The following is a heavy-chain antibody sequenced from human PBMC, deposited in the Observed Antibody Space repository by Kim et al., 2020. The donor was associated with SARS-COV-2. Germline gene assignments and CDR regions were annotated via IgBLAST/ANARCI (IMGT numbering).Heavy chain of an antibody. D-gene: IGHD5-18*01. J-gene: IGHJ4*02. CDR3: AKAADNVDTAMGPFDY. V-gene: IGHV3-30*18. CDR1: GFTFSSYG. Sequence: GGSLRLSCAASGFTFSSYGMHWVRQAPGKGLEWVAVISYDGSNKYYADSVKGRFTISRDNSKNTLYLQMNSLRAEDTAVYYCAKAADNVDTAMGPFDYWGQGTLVTVSS. CDR2: ISYDGSNK.